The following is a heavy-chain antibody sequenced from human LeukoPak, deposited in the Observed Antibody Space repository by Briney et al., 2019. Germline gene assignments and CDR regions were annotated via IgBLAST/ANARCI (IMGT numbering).Heavy chain of an antibody. Sequence: GASVKVSCKASGYTFTDYYMHWVRQAPGQGLEWMGWINPKSGGTYHAQKFQGRVTMTRDTSISTAYMEVSRLRTDDTAVYYCARDSAGGIYHENSGCYSDVFDFWGQGTMVTVSS. J-gene: IGHJ3*01. V-gene: IGHV1-2*02. D-gene: IGHD3-22*01. CDR2: INPKSGGT. CDR1: GYTFTDYY. CDR3: ARDSAGGIYHENSGCYSDVFDF.